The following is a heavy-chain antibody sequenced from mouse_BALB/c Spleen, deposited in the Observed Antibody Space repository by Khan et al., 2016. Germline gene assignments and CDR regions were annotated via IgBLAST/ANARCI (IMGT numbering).Heavy chain of an antibody. CDR1: GYSITSDYA. D-gene: IGHD2-4*01. Sequence: EVKLLESGPGLVKPSQSLSLTCTVTGYSITSDYAWNWIRQFPGNKLEWMGYISYSGSTSDNPYLKSRISITRDTSKNQFFLQLNSVTTEDTAPYYCARWGITTGRRYFDYWGPGTTLTVSS. CDR2: ISYSGST. CDR3: ARWGITTGRRYFDY. J-gene: IGHJ2*01. V-gene: IGHV3-2*02.